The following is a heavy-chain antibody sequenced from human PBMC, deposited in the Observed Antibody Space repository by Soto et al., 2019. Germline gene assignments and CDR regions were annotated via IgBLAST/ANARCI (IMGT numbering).Heavy chain of an antibody. CDR3: AYRELYSGSYWDGDYFDH. V-gene: IGHV2-5*02. D-gene: IGHD5-12*01. CDR2: IYWDDDK. CDR1: GFSLHTSGVG. J-gene: IGHJ4*02. Sequence: QITLRESGPTRVRPTQTLSLTCTFSGFSLHTSGVGVGWIRQPPGKALEWLALIYWDDDKRYSPSLKSRLSITKHTSDNQVLLTITNMDPVDTATYDCAYRELYSGSYWDGDYFDHWRQGTLITVSS.